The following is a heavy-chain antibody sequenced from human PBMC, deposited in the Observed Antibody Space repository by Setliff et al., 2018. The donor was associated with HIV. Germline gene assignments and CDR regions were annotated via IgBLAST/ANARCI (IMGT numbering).Heavy chain of an antibody. V-gene: IGHV1-2*02. CDR3: ARDLASKAFDY. CDR1: GYTFTDNY. J-gene: IGHJ4*02. CDR2: INSATGGT. Sequence: ASVKVSCKASGYTFTDNYIHWVRQAPGQGLEWMAWINSATGGTNYAQNFQGRVTMTRDTSISTAYMELSRLRSDDTAVYYCARDLASKAFDYWGQGTLVTVSS.